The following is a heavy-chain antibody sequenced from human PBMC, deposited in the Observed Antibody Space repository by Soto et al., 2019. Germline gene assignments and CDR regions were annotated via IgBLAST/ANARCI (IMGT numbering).Heavy chain of an antibody. Sequence: QVQLQESGPGLVKPSQTLSLTCTVSGGSISSGGYYWSWIRQHPGKGLEWIGYIYYSGSTYYNPSLKSRVTISVDTSKNQFSLKLSSVTAADTAVYYCARAPPVVVVVAAMGRAFDIWGQGTMVTVSS. CDR2: IYYSGST. V-gene: IGHV4-31*03. D-gene: IGHD2-15*01. CDR3: ARAPPVVVVVAAMGRAFDI. CDR1: GGSISSGGYY. J-gene: IGHJ3*02.